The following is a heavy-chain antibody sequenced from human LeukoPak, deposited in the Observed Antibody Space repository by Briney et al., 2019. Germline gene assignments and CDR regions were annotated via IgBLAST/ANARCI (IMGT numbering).Heavy chain of an antibody. J-gene: IGHJ4*02. CDR3: ARSDCGGDCHLLDY. V-gene: IGHV3-23*01. D-gene: IGHD2-21*02. CDR2: FGGSGGTI. Sequence: PGDSLRLSCAASGFTFSTYAMSWVRQAPGKGLEWVSHFGGSGGTIYYADSVKGRFTISRDNSKNTLYLQMNSLRAEDTAVYYCARSDCGGDCHLLDYWGQGTLVTVSS. CDR1: GFTFSTYA.